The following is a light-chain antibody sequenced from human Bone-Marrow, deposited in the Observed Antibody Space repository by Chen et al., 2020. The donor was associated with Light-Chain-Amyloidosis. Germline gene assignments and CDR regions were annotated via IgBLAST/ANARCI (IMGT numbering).Light chain of an antibody. J-gene: IGLJ1*01. CDR3: SSYTITNTLV. CDR2: EVT. Sequence: QSALPQPASVSGSPGQSITISCTGTSSDVGGYNHFSWYQQHPDKAPKLMIYEVTNRPSWVPDRCAVSKSDNTASLTISGLQTEDEADYFCSSYTITNTLVFGSGTRVTVL. CDR1: SSDVGGYNH. V-gene: IGLV2-14*01.